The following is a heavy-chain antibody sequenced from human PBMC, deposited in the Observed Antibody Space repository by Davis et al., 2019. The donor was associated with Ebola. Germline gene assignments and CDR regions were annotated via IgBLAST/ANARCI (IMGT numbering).Heavy chain of an antibody. CDR3: ARDLEYSSSSVYYYYGMDV. J-gene: IGHJ6*02. V-gene: IGHV1-8*01. D-gene: IGHD6-6*01. CDR1: GYTFTSYD. CDR2: MNPNSGNT. Sequence: AASVKVSCKASGYTFTSYDINWVRQATGQGLEWMGWMNPNSGNTGYAQKFQGRVTMTRNTSISTAYMELSSLRSEDTAVYYCARDLEYSSSSVYYYYGMDVWGQGTTVTVSS.